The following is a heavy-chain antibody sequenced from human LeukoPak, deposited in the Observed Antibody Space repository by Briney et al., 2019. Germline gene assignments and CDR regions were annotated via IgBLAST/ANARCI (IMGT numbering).Heavy chain of an antibody. CDR1: GFTFSSYE. V-gene: IGHV3-48*03. CDR3: ARDKYYYYYMDV. Sequence: GGSLRLSCAASGFTFSSYEMNWVRQAPGKGLEWVSYISSSGSTIYYADSVKGRFTISRDNAKNTLYLQMNSLRAEDTAVYYCARDKYYYYYMDVWGKGTTVTISS. J-gene: IGHJ6*03. CDR2: ISSSGSTI.